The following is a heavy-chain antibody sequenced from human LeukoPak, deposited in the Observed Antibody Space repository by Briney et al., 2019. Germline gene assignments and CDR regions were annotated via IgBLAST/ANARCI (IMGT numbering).Heavy chain of an antibody. D-gene: IGHD3-10*01. CDR3: AKRGVVIRVFLVGFHKEAYYFDS. V-gene: IGHV3-23*01. CDR2: LSGSGGGT. Sequence: GGSLRLSCAVSGITLSNYGMSWVRQAPGKGLEWVAGLSGSGGGTNYADSVQGRFTISRDNPKSTLYLQMNSLRAEDTAVYFCAKRGVVIRVFLVGFHKEAYYFDSWGQGALVTVSS. J-gene: IGHJ4*02. CDR1: GITLSNYG.